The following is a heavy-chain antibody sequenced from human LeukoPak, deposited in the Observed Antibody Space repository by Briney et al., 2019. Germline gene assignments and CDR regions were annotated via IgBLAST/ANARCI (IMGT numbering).Heavy chain of an antibody. Sequence: SETLSLTCTVSGYSISSGYYWGWIRQPPGKGLEWIGSIYHSGSTYYNPSLKSRVTISVDTSKNQFSLKLSSVTVADTAVYYCARGTTVVTPGYLDYWGQGTLVTVSS. CDR1: GYSISSGYY. CDR2: IYHSGST. V-gene: IGHV4-38-2*02. D-gene: IGHD4-23*01. J-gene: IGHJ4*02. CDR3: ARGTTVVTPGYLDY.